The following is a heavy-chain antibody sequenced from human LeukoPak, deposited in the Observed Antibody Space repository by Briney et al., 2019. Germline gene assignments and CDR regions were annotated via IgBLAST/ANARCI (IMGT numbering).Heavy chain of an antibody. CDR2: IKSKTGGGTT. D-gene: IGHD3-9*01. CDR1: GFTFSNAW. CDR3: TTDPHRTGYDILTGYYNYYYYGMDV. J-gene: IGHJ6*02. V-gene: IGHV3-15*01. Sequence: PGGSLRLSCAASGFTFSNAWMSWVRQAPGKGLEWVGRIKSKTGGGTTDYAAPVKGRFTISRDDSKNTLYLQMNSLKTEDTAVYYCTTDPHRTGYDILTGYYNYYYYGMDVWGQGATVTVSS.